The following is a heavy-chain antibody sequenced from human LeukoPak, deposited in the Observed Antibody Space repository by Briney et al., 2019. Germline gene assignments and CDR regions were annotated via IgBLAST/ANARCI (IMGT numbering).Heavy chain of an antibody. CDR1: GYTFTGYY. Sequence: ASVKVSCKASGYTFTGYYMHWVRQAPGQGLEWIGWINPNSGGTNYAQKFQGRVTMTRDTSISTAYMELSRLRSDDTAVYYCARGKEGGYYYYYYMDVWGKGTTVTVSS. J-gene: IGHJ6*03. CDR2: INPNSGGT. D-gene: IGHD3-16*01. CDR3: ARGKEGGYYYYYYMDV. V-gene: IGHV1-2*02.